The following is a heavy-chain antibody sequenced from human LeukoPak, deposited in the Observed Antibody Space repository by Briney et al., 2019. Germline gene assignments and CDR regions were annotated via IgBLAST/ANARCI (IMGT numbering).Heavy chain of an antibody. CDR1: GFTFSSYS. Sequence: PGGSLRLSCAASGFTFSSYSMTWVRQAPGKGLEWVSSISSSSSYIYYADSVKGRFTISRDNAKNSLYLQMNSLRAEDTAVYYCARDRQQLVDFDYWGQGTLVTVSS. D-gene: IGHD6-13*01. V-gene: IGHV3-21*01. CDR3: ARDRQQLVDFDY. CDR2: ISSSSSYI. J-gene: IGHJ4*02.